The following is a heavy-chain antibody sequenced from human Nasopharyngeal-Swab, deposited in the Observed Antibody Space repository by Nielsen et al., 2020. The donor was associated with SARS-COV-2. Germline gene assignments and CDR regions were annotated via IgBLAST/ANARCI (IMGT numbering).Heavy chain of an antibody. Sequence: VRQAPGKGLKWVPGISWNSGSIGYADSVKGRFTISRDNAKNSLYLQMNSLRAEDTALYYCAKGRSGWSYYGMDVWGQGTTVPSP. CDR2: ISWNSGSI. D-gene: IGHD6-19*01. J-gene: IGHJ6*02. CDR3: AKGRSGWSYYGMDV. V-gene: IGHV3-9*01.